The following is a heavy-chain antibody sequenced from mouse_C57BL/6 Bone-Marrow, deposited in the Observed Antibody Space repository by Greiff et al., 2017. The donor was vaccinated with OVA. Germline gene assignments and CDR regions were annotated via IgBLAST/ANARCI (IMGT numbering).Heavy chain of an antibody. CDR2: FHPYNDDT. Sequence: QVQLQQSGAELVQPGASVQMSCTASGSTFTTSPLAWLPPTPGQCLSWIGNFHPYNDDTKYNEKFKGKATLTVEKSSSTVYLELSRFTSDDYAVYDGARAEYGSRGDGYFDVWGTGTTVTVSS. D-gene: IGHD1-1*01. CDR1: GSTFTTSP. CDR3: ARAEYGSRGDGYFDV. J-gene: IGHJ1*03. V-gene: IGHV1-47*01.